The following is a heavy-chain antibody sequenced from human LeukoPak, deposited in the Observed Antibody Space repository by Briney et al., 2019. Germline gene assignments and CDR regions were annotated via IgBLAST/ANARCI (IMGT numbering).Heavy chain of an antibody. CDR3: ARARPIFGVVISAFDI. CDR1: GFTFSLYS. D-gene: IGHD3-3*01. CDR2: ISESSGSI. V-gene: IGHV3-21*01. J-gene: IGHJ3*02. Sequence: GGSLRLSCAASGFTFSLYSMNWVRQAPGKGLEWVSSISESSGSIYYADSVKGRFTISRDNAKNSLYLQMNSLRAEDTALYYCARARPIFGVVISAFDIWGQGTMVTVSS.